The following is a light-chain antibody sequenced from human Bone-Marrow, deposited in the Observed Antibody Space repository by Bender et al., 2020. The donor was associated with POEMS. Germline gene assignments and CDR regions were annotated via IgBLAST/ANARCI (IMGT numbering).Light chain of an antibody. CDR2: RND. Sequence: QSLLTQPPSASGTPGQRVTLSCSGGRSNIENNYVYWYQQFQGTAPKLLISRNDQRPSGVPDRFSGSKSGTSASLAISGLQPEDEGDYYGVAWEDSLIGPLFGGGTKLTVL. J-gene: IGLJ2*01. CDR3: VAWEDSLIGPL. V-gene: IGLV1-47*01. CDR1: RSNIENNY.